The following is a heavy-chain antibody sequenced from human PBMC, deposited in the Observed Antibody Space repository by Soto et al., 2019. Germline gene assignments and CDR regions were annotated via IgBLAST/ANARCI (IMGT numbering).Heavy chain of an antibody. CDR3: ASSSGNNYGVGTNYYFDY. J-gene: IGHJ4*02. V-gene: IGHV1-69*06. Sequence: QVQLVQSGAEVKKPGSSVKVSCRTSGDTFTTYTIVWVRQAPGQGLEWMGGIIPIFGTANYAQKLQCRVTITADKSTRTVYMEVNSLRDEDTAVYYCASSSGNNYGVGTNYYFDYWGQGTLVNVSS. D-gene: IGHD1-26*01. CDR1: GDTFTTYT. CDR2: IIPIFGTA.